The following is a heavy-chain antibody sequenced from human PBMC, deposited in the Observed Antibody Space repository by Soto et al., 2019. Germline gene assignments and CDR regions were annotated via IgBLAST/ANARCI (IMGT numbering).Heavy chain of an antibody. V-gene: IGHV4-30-4*01. CDR2: IDYSGSG. D-gene: IGHD4-17*01. CDR1: GGSISSDHYH. J-gene: IGHJ6*02. CDR3: VREDDGGDRDYYGLDV. Sequence: QVQLQESGPGLVRPSQTLSLTCTVSGGSISSDHYHWTWIRQTPGKGLEWIGYIDYSGSGYFNPSLQSRVPMSVDTSKNLFSLKLSSVTAADTAVYFCVREDDGGDRDYYGLDVWGQGTTVTVSS.